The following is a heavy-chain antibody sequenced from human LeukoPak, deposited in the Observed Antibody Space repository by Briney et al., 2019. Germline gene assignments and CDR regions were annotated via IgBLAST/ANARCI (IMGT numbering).Heavy chain of an antibody. CDR1: GYTFTSYD. CDR2: MSSHSGNA. J-gene: IGHJ5*02. D-gene: IGHD1-1*01. Sequence: ASVKVSCKASGYTFTSYDINWVRQATGQGLEWVGRMSSHSGNAAYAQKFQGRITITRNSPITTAYMELSSLRSEDTAVYYCARGNSADHWGQGTLVTVSS. V-gene: IGHV1-8*03. CDR3: ARGNSADH.